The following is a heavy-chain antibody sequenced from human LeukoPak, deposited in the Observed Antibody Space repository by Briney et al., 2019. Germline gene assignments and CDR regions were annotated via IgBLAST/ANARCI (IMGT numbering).Heavy chain of an antibody. Sequence: AGGSLRLSCAASGFTFSSYSMNWVRQAPGKGLEWVSSISSSSYIYYADSVKGRFTISRDNAKNSLYLQMNSLRAEDTAVYYCARGSVAGTWVDYWGQGTLVTVSS. CDR2: ISSSSYI. CDR1: GFTFSSYS. D-gene: IGHD6-19*01. V-gene: IGHV3-21*01. CDR3: ARGSVAGTWVDY. J-gene: IGHJ4*02.